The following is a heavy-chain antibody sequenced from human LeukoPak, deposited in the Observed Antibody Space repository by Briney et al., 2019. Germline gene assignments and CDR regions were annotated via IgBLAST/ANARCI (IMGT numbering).Heavy chain of an antibody. CDR2: ISGRGGST. V-gene: IGHV3-23*01. D-gene: IGHD3-10*01. CDR3: AKRYDSGTFDF. J-gene: IGHJ4*02. Sequence: PGGSLRLSCAASGFTFSNYAMTWVRQAPGKGLEWVSAISGRGGSTYYADSVKGRFTISRDNSKNTLSLQMNSLTAEDTAVYYCAKRYDSGTFDFWGQGTLVTVSS. CDR1: GFTFSNYA.